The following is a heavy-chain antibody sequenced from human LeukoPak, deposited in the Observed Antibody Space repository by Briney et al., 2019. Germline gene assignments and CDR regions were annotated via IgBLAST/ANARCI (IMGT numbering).Heavy chain of an antibody. CDR3: VRDQPIGYSNGYPFDY. CDR1: GFTFSDYY. V-gene: IGHV3-11*04. D-gene: IGHD5-18*01. CDR2: ISSSGSTI. Sequence: GGSLRLSCAASGFTFSDYYMSWIRQAPGKGLEWVSYISSSGSTIYYADPVKGRFTISRDNAKNSLYLQMNSLRAEDTAVYYCVRDQPIGYSNGYPFDYWGQGTLVTVSS. J-gene: IGHJ4*02.